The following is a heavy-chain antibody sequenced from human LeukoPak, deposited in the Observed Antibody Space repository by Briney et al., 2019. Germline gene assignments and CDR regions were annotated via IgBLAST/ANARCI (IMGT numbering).Heavy chain of an antibody. V-gene: IGHV1-8*03. CDR1: GYTFTSYD. D-gene: IGHD2-2*01. Sequence: GASVKVSCKASGYTFTSYDINWVRQATGQGLEWMGWMNPNSGNTGYAQKFQGRVTITRNTSISTAYMELSSLRSEDTAVYYCAREGLYHRVAFDIWGQGTMVTVSS. CDR2: MNPNSGNT. CDR3: AREGLYHRVAFDI. J-gene: IGHJ3*02.